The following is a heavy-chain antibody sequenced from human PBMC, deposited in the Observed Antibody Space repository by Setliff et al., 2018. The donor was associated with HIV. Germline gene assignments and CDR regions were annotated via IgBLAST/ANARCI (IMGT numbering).Heavy chain of an antibody. CDR2: MNPNSGAT. Sequence: ASVKVPCKTSGHPFSNYDIIWVRRATGQGLEWMGWMNPNSGATGYAQKFKDRFIMTRDTSISTDYMELSSLTSEDTAVYYCASGKGVRGVIIRGGLDVWGKGTTVTVSS. V-gene: IGHV1-8*01. D-gene: IGHD3-10*01. CDR1: GHPFSNYD. CDR3: ASGKGVRGVIIRGGLDV. J-gene: IGHJ6*04.